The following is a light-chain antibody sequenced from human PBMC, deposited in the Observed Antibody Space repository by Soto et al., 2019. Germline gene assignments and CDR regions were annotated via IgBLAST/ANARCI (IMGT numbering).Light chain of an antibody. Sequence: DIQMTQSPSTLSASVGDRVTITCRASQSISSWLAWYQQKPRKAAKLLIYKASSLEREVPSRVSGSGSGKEFTLHISSLQPDDFATYYCQQYNIYSYTFGQGTKLEIK. V-gene: IGKV1-5*03. J-gene: IGKJ2*01. CDR3: QQYNIYSYT. CDR2: KAS. CDR1: QSISSW.